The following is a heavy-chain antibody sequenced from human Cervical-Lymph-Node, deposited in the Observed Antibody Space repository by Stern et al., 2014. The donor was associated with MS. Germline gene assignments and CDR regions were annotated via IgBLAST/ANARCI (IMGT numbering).Heavy chain of an antibody. CDR2: IYYNGIT. J-gene: IGHJ4*02. CDR1: GGFMSSYY. V-gene: IGHV4-59*13. Sequence: DQLVESGPGLVKPSETLSLTCTVSGGFMSSYYWSWIRQSPGKELEWIGYIYYNGITNYNPSLKSRVSISLDTSKNQFSLNLSSVTAADTAVYYCARGARIDFWGQGTLVTVSS. CDR3: ARGARIDF.